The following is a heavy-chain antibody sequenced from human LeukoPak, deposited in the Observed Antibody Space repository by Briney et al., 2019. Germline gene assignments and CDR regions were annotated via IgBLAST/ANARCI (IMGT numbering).Heavy chain of an antibody. D-gene: IGHD3-22*01. V-gene: IGHV1-69*11. J-gene: IGHJ5*01. CDR2: IIPILGTA. CDR3: ASNTNYYENTGHYVLDS. CDR1: GYTFTTYY. Sequence: SLKVSCKASGYTFTTYYMHWVRQPPGQGLKWMGWIIPILGTANYAQEFKGRVTITADEFTGTAYMELSSLRSEDTAVFYCASNTNYYENTGHYVLDSWGQGTLVTVSS.